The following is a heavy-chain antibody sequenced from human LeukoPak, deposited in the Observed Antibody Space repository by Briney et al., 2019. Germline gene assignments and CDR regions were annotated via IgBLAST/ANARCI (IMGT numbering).Heavy chain of an antibody. D-gene: IGHD3-3*01. CDR1: GFTFSSYA. CDR2: ICGSGGSK. Sequence: GGSLRLSCAASGFTFSSYAMSWVRQAPGKGLEWVAVICGSGGSKYYGDSVKGRFTISRDNSKKTLHLQMNSLRAEDMAVYYCTIEGRYDFWSGYHDYWGQRTVVTVSS. CDR3: TIEGRYDFWSGYHDY. J-gene: IGHJ4*02. V-gene: IGHV3-23*01.